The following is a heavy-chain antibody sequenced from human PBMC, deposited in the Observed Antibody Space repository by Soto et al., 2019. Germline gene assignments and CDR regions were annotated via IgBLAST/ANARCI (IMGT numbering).Heavy chain of an antibody. J-gene: IGHJ2*01. Sequence: QAQLVESGGGVVQPGRSLTLSCAASGFTFSSFAIHWVRQAPGKGLEWVAAISYDGTTQFYADSVKGRSSISRDNSKNTLYLQVNTLSGEDTAAYFCARDPCGDCVDWYFALWGHGTLVTVSS. CDR1: GFTFSSFA. D-gene: IGHD2-21*02. V-gene: IGHV3-30*04. CDR2: ISYDGTTQ. CDR3: ARDPCGDCVDWYFAL.